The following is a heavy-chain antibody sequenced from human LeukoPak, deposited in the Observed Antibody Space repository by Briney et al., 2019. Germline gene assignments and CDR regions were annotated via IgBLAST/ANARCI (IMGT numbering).Heavy chain of an antibody. CDR1: GFTFDDYA. J-gene: IGHJ4*02. CDR3: AKDVYSYGRFFDY. Sequence: GRSLRLSCAASGFTFDDYAMHWVRQAPGKGLEWVSGISWNSGSIGYADSVKGRFTISRDNAKNSLYLQMNSPRAEDTALYYCAKDVYSYGRFFDYWGQGTLVTVSS. D-gene: IGHD5-18*01. CDR2: ISWNSGSI. V-gene: IGHV3-9*01.